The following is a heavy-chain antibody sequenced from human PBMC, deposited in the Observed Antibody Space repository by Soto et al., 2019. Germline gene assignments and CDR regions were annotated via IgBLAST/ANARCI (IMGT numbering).Heavy chain of an antibody. D-gene: IGHD6-19*01. CDR3: ARVEGKIAVAALDV. CDR2: ISYDGSNK. CDR1: GFTFSSYA. V-gene: IGHV3-30-3*01. Sequence: QVQLVESGGGVVQPGRSLRLSCAASGFTFSSYAMHWVRQAPGKGLEWVAVISYDGSNKYYADSVKGRFTISRDNSKNTLYLQMNSLIAEDTAVYYCARVEGKIAVAALDVWGQGTTVTVSS. J-gene: IGHJ6*02.